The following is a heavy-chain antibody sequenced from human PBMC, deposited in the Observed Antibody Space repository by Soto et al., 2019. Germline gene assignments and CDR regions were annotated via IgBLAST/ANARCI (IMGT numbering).Heavy chain of an antibody. Sequence: QVPLVQAGAEVKKPWSSVTVSCKASGGTFISYALHWVRQAHGQGLAWMGGIIPMYGPAKYAQRFQGRVTITADESTTTVYMELTSLTAQDTAVYYCARVTSMVRGVIGNGLDPWGHGTLVTDSS. CDR1: GGTFISYA. D-gene: IGHD3-10*01. J-gene: IGHJ5*02. CDR3: ARVTSMVRGVIGNGLDP. V-gene: IGHV1-69*01. CDR2: IIPMYGPA.